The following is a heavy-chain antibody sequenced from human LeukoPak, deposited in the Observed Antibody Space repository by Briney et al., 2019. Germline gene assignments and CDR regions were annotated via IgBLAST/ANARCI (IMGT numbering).Heavy chain of an antibody. Sequence: NPSETLSLTCTVSGYSISSDYYWGWIRQPPGKGLEWIGSISNTGSTYYNPSLKSRVTISVDTSKNQFSLKLSSVTAADTAVYYCARAGRFVYYYYYYMDVWGKGTTVTVSS. V-gene: IGHV4-38-2*02. CDR2: ISNTGST. CDR1: GYSISSDYY. J-gene: IGHJ6*03. D-gene: IGHD3-10*01. CDR3: ARAGRFVYYYYYYMDV.